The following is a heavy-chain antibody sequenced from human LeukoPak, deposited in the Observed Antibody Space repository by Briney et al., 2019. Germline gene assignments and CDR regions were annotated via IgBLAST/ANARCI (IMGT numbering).Heavy chain of an antibody. CDR3: TKGDKGAFDI. J-gene: IGHJ3*02. D-gene: IGHD5-24*01. V-gene: IGHV4-30-2*01. CDR2: IYHSGST. Sequence: PSQTLSLTCAVSGGSISGGGYSWSWIRQPPGKGLEWIGYIYHSGSTYYDPSLKSRVTISVDRSKNQFSLKLSSVTAADTAVYYCTKGDKGAFDIWGQGTMVTVSS. CDR1: GGSISGGGYS.